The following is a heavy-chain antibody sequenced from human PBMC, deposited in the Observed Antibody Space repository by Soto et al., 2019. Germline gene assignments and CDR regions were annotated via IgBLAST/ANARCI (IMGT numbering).Heavy chain of an antibody. J-gene: IGHJ6*02. Sequence: GGSLRLSCAASGFTFSSYWMHWVRQAPGKGLVWVSRINSDGSSTSYADSVKGRFTISRDNAKNTLYLQMNSLRAEDTAVYYCARDRRGGYCGGDCYSGGMDVWGQGTTVTVSS. V-gene: IGHV3-74*01. CDR2: INSDGSST. D-gene: IGHD2-21*02. CDR3: ARDRRGGYCGGDCYSGGMDV. CDR1: GFTFSSYW.